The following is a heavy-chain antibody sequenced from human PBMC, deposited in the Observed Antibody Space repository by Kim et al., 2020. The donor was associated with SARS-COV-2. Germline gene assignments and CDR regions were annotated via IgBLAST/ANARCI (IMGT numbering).Heavy chain of an antibody. J-gene: IGHJ4*02. V-gene: IGHV2-70*01. CDR3: ARSPRVTMIGGFDY. D-gene: IGHD3-22*01. Sequence: STSLKTRLTISKDTSKNQVVLTMTNMDPVDTATYYCARSPRVTMIGGFDYWGQGTLVTVSS.